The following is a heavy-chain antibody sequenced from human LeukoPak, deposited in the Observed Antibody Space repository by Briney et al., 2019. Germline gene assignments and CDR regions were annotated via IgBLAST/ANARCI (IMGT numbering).Heavy chain of an antibody. CDR3: VRWGAGMTTVTTTDY. D-gene: IGHD4-17*01. CDR1: GYTFTSYG. J-gene: IGHJ4*02. CDR2: TIPIFGTA. V-gene: IGHV1-69*06. Sequence: ASVKVSCKASGYTFTSYGISWVRQAPGQGLEWMGGTIPIFGTANYAQKFQGRVTITADKSTSTAYMELSSLRSEDTAVYYCVRWGAGMTTVTTTDYWGQGTLVTVSS.